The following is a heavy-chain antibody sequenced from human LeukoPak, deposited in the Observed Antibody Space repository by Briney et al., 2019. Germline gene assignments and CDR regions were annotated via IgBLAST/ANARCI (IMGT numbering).Heavy chain of an antibody. J-gene: IGHJ4*02. V-gene: IGHV1-2*02. D-gene: IGHD6-13*01. CDR1: GYTFSGYY. CDR3: ARGGGAAAGEIDY. Sequence: ASVKVSCKASGYTFSGYYMHWVRQAPGQGLEWMGWINPNSGGTNYAQKFQGRVTMTRDTSISTAYMELSRLRSDDTAVYYCARGGGAAAGEIDYWGQGTLVTVSS. CDR2: INPNSGGT.